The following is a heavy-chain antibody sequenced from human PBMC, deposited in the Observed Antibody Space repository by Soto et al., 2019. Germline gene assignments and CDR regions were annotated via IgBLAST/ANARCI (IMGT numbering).Heavy chain of an antibody. CDR2: MHRNGNST. J-gene: IGHJ5*01. CDR3: ARDHRWGYEYGDYGDS. D-gene: IGHD4-17*01. V-gene: IGHV3-20*04. Sequence: EVQLVESWGGVVRPGGSLRLACVVSGFSLEEYGMSWVRQAPGKGPEWVSGMHRNGNSTGYADAVKGRFTISRDDAKNSLYLQMSSLRAEDTAFYYCARDHRWGYEYGDYGDSWGHGTLVTVSS. CDR1: GFSLEEYG.